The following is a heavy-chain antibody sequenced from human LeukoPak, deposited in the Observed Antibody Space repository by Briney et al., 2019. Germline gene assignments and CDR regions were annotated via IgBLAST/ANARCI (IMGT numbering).Heavy chain of an antibody. V-gene: IGHV3-11*01. CDR1: GFTFSDYY. Sequence: GGSLGLSCAASGFTFSDYYMSWIRQAPGKGLEWVSYISSSGSTIYYADSVKGRFTISRDNAKNSLYLQMNSLRAEDTAVYYCARISDYGDYVEDWGQGTLVTVSS. CDR3: ARISDYGDYVED. D-gene: IGHD4-17*01. CDR2: ISSSGSTI. J-gene: IGHJ4*02.